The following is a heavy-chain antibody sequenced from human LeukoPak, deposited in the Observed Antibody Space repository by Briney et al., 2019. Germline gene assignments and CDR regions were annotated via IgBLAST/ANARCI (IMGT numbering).Heavy chain of an antibody. Sequence: PSETLSLTCTVSGASISSYYWNWIRQPPGKGLEWIGYISYSGSTNYKSSLKSRVTISVDTSKNQFSLKLSSVTAADTAVYYCVRAEYCGSGCYHFFDYWGQGTLVTVSS. CDR1: GASISSYY. V-gene: IGHV4-59*01. D-gene: IGHD2-21*02. CDR3: VRAEYCGSGCYHFFDY. CDR2: ISYSGST. J-gene: IGHJ4*02.